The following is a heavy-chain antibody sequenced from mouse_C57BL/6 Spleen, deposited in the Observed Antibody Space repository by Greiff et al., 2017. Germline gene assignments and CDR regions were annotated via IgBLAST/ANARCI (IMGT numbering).Heavy chain of an antibody. CDR1: GYAFSSSW. CDR2: VYPGDGDT. J-gene: IGHJ4*01. Sequence: QVHVKQSGPELVKPGASVKLSCKASGYAFSSSWMNWVKQRPGKGLEWIGRVYPGDGDTNYNGQFKGKATMTVDKSSSTASMQLSSLTAEDSAVYCCAREWVLRGGMDYWGQGTTVTVSS. CDR3: AREWVLRGGMDY. D-gene: IGHD1-1*01. V-gene: IGHV1-82*01.